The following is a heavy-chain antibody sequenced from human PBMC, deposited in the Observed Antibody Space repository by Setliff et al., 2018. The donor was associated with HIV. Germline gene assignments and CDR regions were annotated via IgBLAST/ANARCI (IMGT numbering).Heavy chain of an antibody. Sequence: PSETLSLTCTVSGDSISSGSYYWSWIRQPAGKGLEWIGHIYTSGTTNYNRSLKSRVTKSVDTPKNQFSLELSSVTAADTAVYYCARGPGYHYFDSSGPRGSIFDFWGQGTLVTVSS. CDR3: ARGPGYHYFDSSGPRGSIFDF. CDR1: GDSISSGSYY. D-gene: IGHD3-22*01. CDR2: IYTSGTT. V-gene: IGHV4-61*09. J-gene: IGHJ4*02.